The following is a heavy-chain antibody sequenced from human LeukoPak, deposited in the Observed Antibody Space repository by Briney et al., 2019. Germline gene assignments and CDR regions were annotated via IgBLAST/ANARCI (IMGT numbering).Heavy chain of an antibody. CDR1: GGSISSYY. CDR2: IYYSGST. V-gene: IGHV4-59*01. D-gene: IGHD2-15*01. J-gene: IGHJ6*03. Sequence: SETLSLTCTVSGGSISSYYWSWIRQPPGQGLEWIGYIYYSGSTNYNPSLKSRVTISVDTSKNQFSLKLSSVTAADTAVYYCARKVVVAATSDYYYMDVWGKGTTVTVSS. CDR3: ARKVVVAATSDYYYMDV.